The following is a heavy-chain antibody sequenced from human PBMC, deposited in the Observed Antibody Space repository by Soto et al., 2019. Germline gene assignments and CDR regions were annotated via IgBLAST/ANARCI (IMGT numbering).Heavy chain of an antibody. Sequence: PGGSLRLSCAASGFTFSDYYMSWIRQAPGKGLEWVSYISSSGSTIYYADSVKGRFTISRDNAKNSLYLQMNSLRAEDTAVYYCARYYDILTGYYLFDYWGQGTLVTVSS. V-gene: IGHV3-11*01. CDR1: GFTFSDYY. CDR2: ISSSGSTI. CDR3: ARYYDILTGYYLFDY. J-gene: IGHJ4*02. D-gene: IGHD3-9*01.